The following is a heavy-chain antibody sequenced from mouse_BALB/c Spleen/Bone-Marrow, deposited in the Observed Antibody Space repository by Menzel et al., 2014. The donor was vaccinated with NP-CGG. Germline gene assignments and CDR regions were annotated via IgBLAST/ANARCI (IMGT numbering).Heavy chain of an antibody. Sequence: QVQLQQSGAELVKPGASVKMSCKASGYTFTSYRMHWVKQRPGQGLEWIGTIDPSDSYTSYNQKFKGKATLTVDTSSSTAYMQLSSLTSEDSAVYYCTRMWAYWGQGTLVTVSA. CDR2: IDPSDSYT. V-gene: IGHV1S127*01. J-gene: IGHJ3*01. CDR3: TRMWAY. CDR1: GYTFTSYR.